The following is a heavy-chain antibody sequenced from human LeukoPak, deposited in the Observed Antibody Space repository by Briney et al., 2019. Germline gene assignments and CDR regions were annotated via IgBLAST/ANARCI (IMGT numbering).Heavy chain of an antibody. J-gene: IGHJ3*02. V-gene: IGHV4-59*01. Sequence: SETLSLTCTVSGGSIRSYYWSWSRQPPGKGLEWIGYIYFSGSTSYNPSLKSRVTISVDRSKNQFSLKLNSVTAADTAVYYCARAAAAAFDIWGQGTMVTVSS. D-gene: IGHD6-13*01. CDR2: IYFSGST. CDR3: ARAAAAAFDI. CDR1: GGSIRSYY.